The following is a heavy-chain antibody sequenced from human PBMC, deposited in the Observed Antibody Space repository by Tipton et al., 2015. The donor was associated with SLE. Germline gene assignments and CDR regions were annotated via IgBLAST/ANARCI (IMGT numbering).Heavy chain of an antibody. CDR1: GGSFSDYY. CDR2: INHGGTT. V-gene: IGHV4-34*01. CDR3: ARGRGVLNNVAFYYNGMDV. J-gene: IGHJ6*02. D-gene: IGHD1/OR15-1a*01. Sequence: TLSLTCAVYGGSFSDYYWSWIRQPPGKGLEWIGEINHGGTTNHNPSLKSRVTMSVDTSKTQFSLRLSSVTAADTAVYYCARGRGVLNNVAFYYNGMDVWGQGTTVTVSS.